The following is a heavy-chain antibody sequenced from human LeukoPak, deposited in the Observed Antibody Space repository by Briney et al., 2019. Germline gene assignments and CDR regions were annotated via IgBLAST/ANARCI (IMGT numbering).Heavy chain of an antibody. V-gene: IGHV3-20*04. Sequence: GVSLRLSCAASGFTFDDYGMSWVRQAPGKGLEWVSGINWNGGSTGYADSVKGRFTISRDNAKNSLYLQMNSLRAEDTALYYCARDRTSTFGGVIANDAFDIWGQGTMVTVSS. CDR3: ARDRTSTFGGVIANDAFDI. J-gene: IGHJ3*02. CDR2: INWNGGST. D-gene: IGHD3-16*02. CDR1: GFTFDDYG.